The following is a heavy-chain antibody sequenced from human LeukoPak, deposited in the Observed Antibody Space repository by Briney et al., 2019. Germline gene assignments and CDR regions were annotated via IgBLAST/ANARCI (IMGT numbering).Heavy chain of an antibody. D-gene: IGHD3-3*01. CDR1: GFTFSSYW. Sequence: GGSLRLSCAASGFTFSSYWMSWVRQAPGKWLEWVANITQDGSEKYYVDSVKGRFTISRDNAKNTLYLQMNSLRAEDTAVYYCARGGVNTFWSGYYGDAFDIWGQGTMVTVSS. CDR3: ARGGVNTFWSGYYGDAFDI. J-gene: IGHJ3*02. CDR2: ITQDGSEK. V-gene: IGHV3-7*01.